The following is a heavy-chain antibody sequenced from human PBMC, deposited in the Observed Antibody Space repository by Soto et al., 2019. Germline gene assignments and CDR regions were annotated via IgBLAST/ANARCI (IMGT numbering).Heavy chain of an antibody. CDR1: GGSISSSNW. CDR2: IYHSGST. Sequence: SETLSLTCAVSGGSISSSNWWGCVRQPPGKGLEWIGEIYHSGSTNYNPSLKSRVSMSIDTSKNQFSLKLNSVTAADTAVYYCVSLVCYYDSSGYTTDYWGQGTMVTVS. CDR3: VSLVCYYDSSGYTTDY. D-gene: IGHD3-22*01. V-gene: IGHV4-4*02. J-gene: IGHJ4*02.